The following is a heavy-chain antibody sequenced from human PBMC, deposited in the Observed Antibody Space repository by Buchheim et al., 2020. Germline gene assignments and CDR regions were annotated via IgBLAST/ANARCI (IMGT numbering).Heavy chain of an antibody. D-gene: IGHD2-15*01. CDR1: GFTFSRYW. J-gene: IGHJ6*02. Sequence: EVQLVESGGDLVQPGGSLRLSCGASGFTFSRYWMSWVRQAPGKGLEWVANIHQDGGEKYYVDSLKGRFTFSRDNAKSSLFLQMNSLRVEDTAVYYCVRESQVVAPGSGRLTYYGMDVWGQGTT. V-gene: IGHV3-7*01. CDR2: IHQDGGEK. CDR3: VRESQVVAPGSGRLTYYGMDV.